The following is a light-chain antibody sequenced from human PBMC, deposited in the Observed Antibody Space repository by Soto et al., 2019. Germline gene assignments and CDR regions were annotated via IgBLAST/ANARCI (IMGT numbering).Light chain of an antibody. J-gene: IGKJ1*01. Sequence: EIVMKKSQDTLFVYQGKTPTLSCRARKIVSSNLAWYLQKPCHAPRLLIYGASTRATGIPARFSGSGSGTEFTLTISIRRSEDFAVYYCQQYNNWPPWTVGQGTTVDIK. V-gene: IGKV3-15*01. CDR1: KIVSSN. CDR2: GAS. CDR3: QQYNNWPPWT.